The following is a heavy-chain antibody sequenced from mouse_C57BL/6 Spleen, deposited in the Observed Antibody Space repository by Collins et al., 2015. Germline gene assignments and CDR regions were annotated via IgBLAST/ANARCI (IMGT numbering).Heavy chain of an antibody. CDR1: GFSLSTSGMG. CDR2: IYWDDDK. Sequence: QVTLKESGPGILQPSQTLSLTCSFSGFSLSTSGMGVSWIRQPSGKGLEWLAHIYWDDDKRYNPSLKSRLTISKDTSRNQVFLKITSVDTADTATYYCARRGGRYYAMDYWGQGTSVTVSS. V-gene: IGHV8-12*01. CDR3: ARRGGRYYAMDY. D-gene: IGHD3-3*01. J-gene: IGHJ4*01.